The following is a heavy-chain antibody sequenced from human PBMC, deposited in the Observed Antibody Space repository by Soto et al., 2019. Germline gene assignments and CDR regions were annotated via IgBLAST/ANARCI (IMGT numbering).Heavy chain of an antibody. J-gene: IGHJ6*02. CDR1: GFNFSSYD. CDR3: ASGYVDTAMGPSSFGMEI. Sequence: GGSLRLSCAASGFNFSSYDMHWVRQGTGKGLEWVSAIGAAVERYYPGSVKGRFTIYRENDKNSLYLQMNSLRAGDTAVYYCASGYVDTAMGPSSFGMEILGQGTTVVFSS. D-gene: IGHD5-18*01. V-gene: IGHV3-13*01. CDR2: IGAAVER.